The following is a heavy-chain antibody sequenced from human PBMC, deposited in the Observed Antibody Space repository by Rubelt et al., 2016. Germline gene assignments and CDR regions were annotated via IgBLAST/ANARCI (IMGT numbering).Heavy chain of an antibody. V-gene: IGHV4-39*07. CDR2: IYHSGST. J-gene: IGHJ4*02. CDR3: ARASRARGQGGFDY. D-gene: IGHD3-10*01. CDR1: SGSISSSRYF. Sequence: QLQLQESGPGPVKPSETLSLTCTVSSGSISSSRYFWGWIRQPPGKGPEWIGSIYHSGSTYYNPSLKSRVTISLDTSKNPFALNLGSGTAAETAVYYCARASRARGQGGFDYWGQGTLVTVSS.